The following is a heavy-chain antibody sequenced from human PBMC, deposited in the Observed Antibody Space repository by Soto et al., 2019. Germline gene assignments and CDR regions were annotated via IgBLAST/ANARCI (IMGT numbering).Heavy chain of an antibody. CDR2: IYISENT. CDR1: GGSISSDY. Sequence: SETLSLTCTVSGGSISSDYWSWIRQPAGKGLEWIGRIYISENTHYNPSLRSRVSMSLYTSKNQLSLNLSSVTAADTAVYYCARGVGRSSWTSFDSWGQGTLVTVSS. D-gene: IGHD6-13*01. CDR3: ARGVGRSSWTSFDS. V-gene: IGHV4-4*07. J-gene: IGHJ4*02.